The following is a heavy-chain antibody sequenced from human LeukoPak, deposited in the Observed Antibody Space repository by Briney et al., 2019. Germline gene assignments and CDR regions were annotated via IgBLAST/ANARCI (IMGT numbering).Heavy chain of an antibody. CDR2: ISPNSGDT. V-gene: IGHV1-2*06. D-gene: IGHD2-2*01. CDR1: GYGFASLW. Sequence: ASVNVSCKASGYGFASLWVHWVRQAPGQGLEWVGHISPNSGDTGLAQKFQGRVTLTRDTSISTVYMEFNGLTSDDTAVYFCARDYPHQRFDIWGQGTLVTVSS. J-gene: IGHJ4*02. CDR3: ARDYPHQRFDI.